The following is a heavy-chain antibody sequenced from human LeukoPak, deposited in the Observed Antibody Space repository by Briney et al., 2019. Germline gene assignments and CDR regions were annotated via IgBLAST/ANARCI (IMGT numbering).Heavy chain of an antibody. D-gene: IGHD4-17*01. CDR1: GFTFNIYA. V-gene: IGHV3-23*01. CDR3: AKDLYGDYDFDC. CDR2: ITSSGST. Sequence: PGASLRLSCAASGFTFNIYAMNWVRQASGKGLEWGSVITSSGSTYYADSVKGRFTISRDNSKNTLYLQMNSLRAEDTAIYYCAKDLYGDYDFDCWGRGTLVTVSS. J-gene: IGHJ4*02.